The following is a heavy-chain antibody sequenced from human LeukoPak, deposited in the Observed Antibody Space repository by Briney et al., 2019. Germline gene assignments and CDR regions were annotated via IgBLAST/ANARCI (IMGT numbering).Heavy chain of an antibody. D-gene: IGHD2-21*02. Sequence: SETLSLTCTVSGGSISSSSYYWGWIRQPPGKGLEWIGSIYYSGSTYYNPSLKSRVTISVDTSKNQFSLKLSSVTAADTAVYYCARVMLAYCGGDCYSWVGWGDYFDYWGQGTLVTVSS. CDR1: GGSISSSSYY. CDR2: IYYSGST. CDR3: ARVMLAYCGGDCYSWVGWGDYFDY. V-gene: IGHV4-39*07. J-gene: IGHJ4*02.